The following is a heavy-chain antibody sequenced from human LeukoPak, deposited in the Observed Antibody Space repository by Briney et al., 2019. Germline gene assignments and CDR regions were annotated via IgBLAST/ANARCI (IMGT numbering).Heavy chain of an antibody. CDR1: GGTFSSYA. Sequence: ASVKVSCKASGGTFSSYAISWVRQAPGQGLEWMGRIIPILGIANYAQKFQGRVTITADKSTSTAYMELSSLRSEDTAVYYCARDTHDYGGNWGNRASDIWGQGTMVTVSS. V-gene: IGHV1-69*04. CDR2: IIPILGIA. J-gene: IGHJ3*02. D-gene: IGHD4-17*01. CDR3: ARDTHDYGGNWGNRASDI.